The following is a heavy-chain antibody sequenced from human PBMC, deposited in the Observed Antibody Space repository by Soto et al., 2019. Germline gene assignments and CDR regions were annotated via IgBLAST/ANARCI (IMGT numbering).Heavy chain of an antibody. CDR3: AKGGGDSSCDY. D-gene: IGHD6-13*01. CDR1: GFTFSSYG. CDR2: ISYDGSNK. J-gene: IGHJ4*02. Sequence: SLRLSFEASGFTFSSYGMHWVLQAPGKGLEWVAVISYDGSNKYYADSVKGRFTISRDNSKNTLYLQMNSLRAEDTAVYYCAKGGGDSSCDYWGQGTLVTVSS. V-gene: IGHV3-30*18.